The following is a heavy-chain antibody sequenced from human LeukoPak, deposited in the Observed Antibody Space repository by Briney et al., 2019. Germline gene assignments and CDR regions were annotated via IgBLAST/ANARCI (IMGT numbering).Heavy chain of an antibody. CDR2: IYYSGST. D-gene: IGHD3-10*01. CDR1: GGSISSSSYY. J-gene: IGHJ6*02. CDR3: ASGLIGFGPGGYYGMDV. Sequence: SETLSLTCTVSGGSISSSSYYWGWIRQPPGKGLEWIGSIYYSGSTYYNPSLKSRVTISVDTSKNQFSLKLSSVTAADTAAYYCASGLIGFGPGGYYGMDVWGQGTTVTVSS. V-gene: IGHV4-39*01.